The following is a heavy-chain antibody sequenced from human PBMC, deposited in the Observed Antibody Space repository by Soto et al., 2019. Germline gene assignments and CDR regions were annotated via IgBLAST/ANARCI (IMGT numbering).Heavy chain of an antibody. J-gene: IGHJ6*02. CDR3: ARSDASGYSSGWYGYYYYGMAV. CDR2: IIPIFGTA. Sequence: ASVKVSCKASGGTFSSYAISWVRQAPGQGLEWMGGIIPIFGTANYAQKFQGRVTITADESTSTAYMELSSLRSEDTAVYYCARSDASGYSSGWYGYYYYGMAVWGQGTTVTVSS. V-gene: IGHV1-69*13. D-gene: IGHD6-19*01. CDR1: GGTFSSYA.